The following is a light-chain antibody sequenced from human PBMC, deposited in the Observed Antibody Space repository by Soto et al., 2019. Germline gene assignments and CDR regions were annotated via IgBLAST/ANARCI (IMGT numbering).Light chain of an antibody. Sequence: DTALTQSPGTLSLSPGERATLSCRASRSVPTGYLAWYQQKPGQAPRLLIYGAFNRATGIPDRFSGSGSGIDFTLTISRLEPEDFAVYYCQQYARSPYTFGQGTKVEIK. V-gene: IGKV3-20*01. CDR2: GAF. CDR3: QQYARSPYT. CDR1: RSVPTGY. J-gene: IGKJ2*01.